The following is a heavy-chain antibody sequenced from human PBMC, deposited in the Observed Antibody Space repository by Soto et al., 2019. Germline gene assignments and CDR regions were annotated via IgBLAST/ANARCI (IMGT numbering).Heavy chain of an antibody. CDR1: GFSLSTNGVA. J-gene: IGHJ4*02. D-gene: IGHD6-19*01. CDR3: THTSGHSSTGADN. V-gene: IGHV2-5*02. Sequence: QITLRESGPALVKPTQTLTLTCTFSGFSLSTNGVAVGWIRQPPGKALEWLALIFWDDDARYSPSLKSRLTITXDXSKNQVALIMTNMDPVDTGTYYCTHTSGHSSTGADNWGQGTQVTVSS. CDR2: IFWDDDA.